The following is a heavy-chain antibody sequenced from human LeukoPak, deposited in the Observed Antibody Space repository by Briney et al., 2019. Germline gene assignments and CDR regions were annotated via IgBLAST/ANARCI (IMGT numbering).Heavy chain of an antibody. D-gene: IGHD3-3*01. J-gene: IGHJ4*02. V-gene: IGHV3-48*03. CDR1: GFTFRSYE. Sequence: PGGSLRLSCAASGFTFRSYEMNWVRQAPGRGLEWVSYIAPSGDTTIYYADSVKGRFTISRDNARRSIHLQMDSLSAEDTAIYFCVTEFWYRFDYWGQGILVTVSS. CDR2: IAPSGDTTI. CDR3: VTEFWYRFDY.